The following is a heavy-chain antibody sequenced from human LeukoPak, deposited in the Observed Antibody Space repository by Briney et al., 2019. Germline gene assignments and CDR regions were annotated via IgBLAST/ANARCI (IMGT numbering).Heavy chain of an antibody. Sequence: GGSLRLSCAASGFTVSSNYMGWVRQAPGKGLEWVSVIYSGGFTSYADSVKGRFTISRDSSKNTLYLQMNSLRAEDTAVYYCYGIRLGNGFDIWGQRRMVIVSS. D-gene: IGHD3-16*01. CDR3: YGIRLGNGFDI. CDR1: GFTVSSNY. J-gene: IGHJ3*02. V-gene: IGHV3-53*01. CDR2: IYSGGFT.